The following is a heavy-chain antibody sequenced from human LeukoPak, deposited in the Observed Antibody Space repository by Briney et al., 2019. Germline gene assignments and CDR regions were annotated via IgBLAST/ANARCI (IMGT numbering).Heavy chain of an antibody. CDR1: GFTFDDYA. D-gene: IGHD6-25*01. J-gene: IGHJ4*02. V-gene: IGHV3-9*03. Sequence: GGSLRLSCAASGFTFDDYAMHWVRQAPAKGLEWVSGISWNSGSIGYADSVKGRFTISRDNAKNSLYLQMNSLRAEDMALYYCARSQRLARKFDYWGQGTLVTVSS. CDR3: ARSQRLARKFDY. CDR2: ISWNSGSI.